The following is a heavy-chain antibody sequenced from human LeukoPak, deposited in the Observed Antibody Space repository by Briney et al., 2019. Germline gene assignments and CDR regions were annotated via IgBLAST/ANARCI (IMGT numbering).Heavy chain of an antibody. Sequence: GGSLRLSCAASGFTFSNHAMSWVRQAPGKGLEWVSAISGSDYSTYYADSVKGRFTISRDNSKNTLYLQMNSLRAEDTAVYYCAKKSVDSGYYYYMDVWGKGTTVTVSS. D-gene: IGHD1-26*01. CDR2: ISGSDYST. CDR3: AKKSVDSGYYYYMDV. J-gene: IGHJ6*03. V-gene: IGHV3-23*01. CDR1: GFTFSNHA.